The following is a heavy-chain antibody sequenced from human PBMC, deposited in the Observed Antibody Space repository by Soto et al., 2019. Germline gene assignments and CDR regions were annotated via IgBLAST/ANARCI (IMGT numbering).Heavy chain of an antibody. CDR3: ARGLHCSGGSCYSEKSDAFDI. D-gene: IGHD2-15*01. CDR1: GYTFTSYD. CDR2: MNPNSGST. Sequence: ASVKVSCKASGYTFTSYDINWVRQATGQGLEWMGWMNPNSGSTGYAQKFQGRVTMTRNTSISTAYMELSSLRSEDTAVYYCARGLHCSGGSCYSEKSDAFDIWGQGTMVTVSS. V-gene: IGHV1-8*01. J-gene: IGHJ3*02.